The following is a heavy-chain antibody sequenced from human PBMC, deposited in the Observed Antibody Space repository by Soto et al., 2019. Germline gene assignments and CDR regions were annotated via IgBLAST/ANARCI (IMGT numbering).Heavy chain of an antibody. Sequence: PSETLSLTCTVSGGSISSYYWSWIRQPPGKGLEWIGYIYYSGSTNYNPSLKGRVTISVDTSKNQFSLKLSSVTAADTAVYYCARQPGYSSYDYWGQGTLVTVSS. D-gene: IGHD6-19*01. CDR2: IYYSGST. CDR3: ARQPGYSSYDY. J-gene: IGHJ4*02. V-gene: IGHV4-59*08. CDR1: GGSISSYY.